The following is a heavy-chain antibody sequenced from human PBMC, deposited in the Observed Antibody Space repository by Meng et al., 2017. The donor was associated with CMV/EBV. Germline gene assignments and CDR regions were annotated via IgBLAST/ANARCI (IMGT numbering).Heavy chain of an antibody. CDR2: ISWDGGST. Sequence: GGSLRLSCAASGFTFDDYTMHWVRQAPGKGLEWVSLISWDGGSTYYANSVKGRFTISRDNSKNSLYLQMNSLRAEDTAVYYCARDLSNGAVVPAAIYYYYYGMDVWGQGTTVTVSS. CDR3: ARDLSNGAVVPAAIYYYYYGMDV. V-gene: IGHV3-43*01. CDR1: GFTFDDYT. D-gene: IGHD2-2*02. J-gene: IGHJ6*02.